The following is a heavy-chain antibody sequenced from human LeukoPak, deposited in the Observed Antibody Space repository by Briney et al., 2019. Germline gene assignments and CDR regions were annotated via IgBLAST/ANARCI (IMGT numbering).Heavy chain of an antibody. V-gene: IGHV1-69*13. Sequence: ASVKVSCKASGGTFSSYAISWVRQAPGQGLEWMGGIIPIFGTANYAQKFQGRVTITADESTSTAYMELSSLRSEDTAVYYCAIVVVTIRTTGYYYYGMDVWGQGTTVTVSS. CDR2: IIPIFGTA. CDR1: GGTFSSYA. J-gene: IGHJ6*02. CDR3: AIVVVTIRTTGYYYYGMDV. D-gene: IGHD3-22*01.